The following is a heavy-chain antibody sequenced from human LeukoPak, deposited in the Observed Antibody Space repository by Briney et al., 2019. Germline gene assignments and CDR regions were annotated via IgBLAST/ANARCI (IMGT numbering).Heavy chain of an antibody. CDR3: ARDPALFGVAFYYFDY. J-gene: IGHJ4*02. CDR2: ISYDGSNK. CDR1: GFTFSSYA. D-gene: IGHD3-3*01. Sequence: GGSLRLSCAASGFTFSSYAMHWVRQAPGKGLEWVAVISYDGSNKYYADSVKGRSTISRDNAKNSLYLQMNSLRAEDTAVYYCARDPALFGVAFYYFDYWGQGTLVTVSS. V-gene: IGHV3-30-3*01.